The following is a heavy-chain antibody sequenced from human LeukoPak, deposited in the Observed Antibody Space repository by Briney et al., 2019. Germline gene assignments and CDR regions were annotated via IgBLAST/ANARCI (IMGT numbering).Heavy chain of an antibody. Sequence: GGSLRLSCAASGFAVKFSYMSWVRQAPGKGLEWVSVLYAGGESYYADSVLGRFTISRDNAKNSLYVQMNSLRAEDTAVYYCARGVPTGIDYFDYWGQGTLVTVSS. J-gene: IGHJ4*02. CDR3: ARGVPTGIDYFDY. D-gene: IGHD1-1*01. V-gene: IGHV3-53*01. CDR2: LYAGGES. CDR1: GFAVKFSY.